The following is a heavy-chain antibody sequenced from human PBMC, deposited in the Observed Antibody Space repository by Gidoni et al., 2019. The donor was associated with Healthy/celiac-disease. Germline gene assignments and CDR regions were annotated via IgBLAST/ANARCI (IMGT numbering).Heavy chain of an antibody. J-gene: IGHJ4*02. CDR3: ARGDSSSGPYYFDY. Sequence: EVQLVESGGGLVQPGGSLRLSCAASGFPFSSYSMNWVRQAPGKGLEWVSYISSSSDTIYQADSVKGRLTISRDNAKTSLYLQMNSLRDEDTAVYYCARGDSSSGPYYFDYWGQGTLVTVSS. V-gene: IGHV3-48*02. CDR1: GFPFSSYS. D-gene: IGHD6-13*01. CDR2: ISSSSDTI.